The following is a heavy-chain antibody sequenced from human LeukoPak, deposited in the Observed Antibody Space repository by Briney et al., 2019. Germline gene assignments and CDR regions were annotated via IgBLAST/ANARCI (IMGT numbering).Heavy chain of an antibody. CDR1: GYTFTSYY. CDR2: INPSGGST. Sequence: ASMKVSCKASGYTFTSYYMHWVRQAPGQGLEWMGIINPSGGSTSYAQKFQGRVTITADKSTSTAYMELSSLRSEDTAVYYCARGGYCSGGSCYLDAFDIWGQGTMVTVSS. D-gene: IGHD2-15*01. J-gene: IGHJ3*02. V-gene: IGHV1-46*01. CDR3: ARGGYCSGGSCYLDAFDI.